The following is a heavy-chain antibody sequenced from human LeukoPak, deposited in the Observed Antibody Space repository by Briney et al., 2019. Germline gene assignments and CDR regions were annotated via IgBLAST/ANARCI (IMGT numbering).Heavy chain of an antibody. D-gene: IGHD2-15*01. CDR2: ISYDGSNK. Sequence: GGSLRLSCAASGFTFSSYGMHWVRQAPGKGLEWVAVISYDGSNKYYADSVKGRFTISRDNSKNTLYLQMNSLRAEDTAVYYYAKGRMGRNHHFDYWGQGTLVTVSS. CDR3: AKGRMGRNHHFDY. J-gene: IGHJ4*02. V-gene: IGHV3-30*18. CDR1: GFTFSSYG.